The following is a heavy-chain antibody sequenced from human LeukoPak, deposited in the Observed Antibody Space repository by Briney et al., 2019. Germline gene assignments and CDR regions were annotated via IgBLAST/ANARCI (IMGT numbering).Heavy chain of an antibody. Sequence: SGGSLRLSCAASGFTFSTYAMNWVRQAPGKGLEWVSTISGSGTGAYYTDSVKGRFTISRDNSKNTLYQQMNSLRAEDTALYYCAKDASRGAYSYGSSDSWGQGTLVTVSS. CDR1: GFTFSTYA. V-gene: IGHV3-23*01. CDR3: AKDASRGAYSYGSSDS. CDR2: ISGSGTGA. J-gene: IGHJ4*02. D-gene: IGHD5-18*01.